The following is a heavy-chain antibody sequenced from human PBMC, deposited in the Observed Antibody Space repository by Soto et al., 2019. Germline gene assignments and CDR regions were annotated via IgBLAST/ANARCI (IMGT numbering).Heavy chain of an antibody. J-gene: IGHJ4*02. V-gene: IGHV1-18*01. CDR1: GYTFTNFG. Sequence: QVQLVQSGAEVKKPGASVKVSCRASGYTFTNFGFTWVRQAPGQGLEWMGWISAYNGHTNYAQKVQGRVTMITDKSTSTVYMELRSLTSDDTAVYYCVSGTTVGFPFDYWGQGTLVTVSA. D-gene: IGHD4-17*01. CDR2: ISAYNGHT. CDR3: VSGTTVGFPFDY.